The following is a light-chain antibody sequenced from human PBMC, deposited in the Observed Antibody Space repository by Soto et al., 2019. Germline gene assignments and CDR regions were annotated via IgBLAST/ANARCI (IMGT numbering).Light chain of an antibody. J-gene: IGKJ2*01. CDR3: QQSYTSPYT. Sequence: DIQMTQSPSSLSASVGDRVTITCRASQSISSYLNWYQQKPGKAPKLLIYAASSLQSGVPSRFSGGGSGTDFTLPISSLQPEDVAPYYCQQSYTSPYTFGPGTNLEIK. CDR1: QSISSY. CDR2: AAS. V-gene: IGKV1-39*01.